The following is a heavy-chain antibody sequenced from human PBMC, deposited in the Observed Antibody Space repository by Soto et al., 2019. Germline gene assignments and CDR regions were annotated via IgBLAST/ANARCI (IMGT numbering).Heavy chain of an antibody. CDR2: IYYSVST. V-gene: IGHV4-59*01. Sequence: KPSETLSLTCTVSGGSISGYYWSWIRQPPGKGLEYIGYIYYSVSTNYNPSLKSRVTISVDTSKNQFSLKLTSVTAADTAIYYCARGKDLILMTMEVWGHGTPVTVS. D-gene: IGHD2-8*01. J-gene: IGHJ6*02. CDR3: ARGKDLILMTMEV. CDR1: GGSISGYY.